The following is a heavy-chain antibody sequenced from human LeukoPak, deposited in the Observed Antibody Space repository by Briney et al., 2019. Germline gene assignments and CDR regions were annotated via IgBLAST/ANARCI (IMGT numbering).Heavy chain of an antibody. CDR2: IKSKSDGGTT. Sequence: KPGRSLRLSCAASGFTFDDYAMHWVRQAPGKGLEWVGRIKSKSDGGTTDYAAPVKGRFTISRDDSKNTLYLQMNSLKTEDTAVYYCTGSSWGSYDYWGQGTLVTVSS. V-gene: IGHV3-15*01. CDR1: GFTFDDYA. CDR3: TGSSWGSYDY. D-gene: IGHD3-16*01. J-gene: IGHJ4*02.